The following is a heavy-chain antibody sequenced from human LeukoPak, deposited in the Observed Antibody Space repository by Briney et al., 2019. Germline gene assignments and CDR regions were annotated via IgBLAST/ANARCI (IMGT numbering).Heavy chain of an antibody. V-gene: IGHV4-4*07. D-gene: IGHD4/OR15-4a*01. CDR3: SRGGANDL. Sequence: SETLSLTCTVSGGSISSYYWSWIRQPAGEGLEWIGRIFTSGSTSYNPSLKSRVTMSLDTSKNQFSLKLSSVTAADTAVYFCSRGGANDLWGQGTLVTVSS. CDR1: GGSISSYY. CDR2: IFTSGST. J-gene: IGHJ5*02.